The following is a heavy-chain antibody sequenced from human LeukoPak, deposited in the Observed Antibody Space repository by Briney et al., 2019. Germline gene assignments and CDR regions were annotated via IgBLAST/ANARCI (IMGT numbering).Heavy chain of an antibody. Sequence: PGGSLRLSCAASGFTFSSYAMSWVRQAPGKGVEWVSSFSGSGGSTYYAVSVKGRFTISRDNSKNTLYLQMNSLRAEDTAVYYCAKDGSNYWGVSYNWFDLWGQGTLVTVSS. D-gene: IGHD4-11*01. V-gene: IGHV3-23*01. J-gene: IGHJ5*02. CDR3: AKDGSNYWGVSYNWFDL. CDR1: GFTFSSYA. CDR2: FSGSGGST.